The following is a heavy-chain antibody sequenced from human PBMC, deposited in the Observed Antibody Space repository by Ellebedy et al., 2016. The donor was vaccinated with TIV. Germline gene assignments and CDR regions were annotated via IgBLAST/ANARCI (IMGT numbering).Heavy chain of an antibody. CDR2: IYPGGSDI. J-gene: IGHJ4*02. Sequence: KVSCKGSGYSFTSYWIGGVRQMPGKGLEWMGIIYPGGSDIRYSPSFQGQVTISADKSISTANLHWSSLKASDTAIYYCARAPPRSGWHGVGLFDVWGQGTLVTVSS. CDR1: GYSFTSYW. CDR3: ARAPPRSGWHGVGLFDV. D-gene: IGHD6-19*01. V-gene: IGHV5-51*01.